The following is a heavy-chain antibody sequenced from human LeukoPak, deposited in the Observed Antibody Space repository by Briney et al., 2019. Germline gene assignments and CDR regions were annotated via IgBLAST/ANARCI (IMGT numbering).Heavy chain of an antibody. CDR1: GFTFTIFG. J-gene: IGHJ6*02. D-gene: IGHD6-19*01. Sequence: GGSLRLSCATSGFTFTIFGINWLRQAPGKGLEWVSVIYSGGSTYYADSVKGRFTISRDNSKNTLYLQMNSLRAEDTAVYYCARVGEWLVLNYYYGMDVWGQGTTVTVSS. CDR2: IYSGGST. CDR3: ARVGEWLVLNYYYGMDV. V-gene: IGHV3-53*01.